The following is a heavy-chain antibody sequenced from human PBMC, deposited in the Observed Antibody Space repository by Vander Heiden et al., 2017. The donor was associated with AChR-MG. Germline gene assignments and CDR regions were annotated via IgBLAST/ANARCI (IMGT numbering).Heavy chain of an antibody. CDR1: GFTFSSYW. Sequence: EVQLVESGGGLVQPGGSLRLSCAASGFTFSSYWMHWVRKAPGKGLVWVSRINSDGSSTSYADSVKGRFTISRDNAKNTLYLQMNSLRAEDTAVYYCARFSSGWSFARVAYYYYGMDVWGQGTTVTVSS. CDR3: ARFSSGWSFARVAYYYYGMDV. CDR2: INSDGSST. J-gene: IGHJ6*02. D-gene: IGHD6-19*01. V-gene: IGHV3-74*01.